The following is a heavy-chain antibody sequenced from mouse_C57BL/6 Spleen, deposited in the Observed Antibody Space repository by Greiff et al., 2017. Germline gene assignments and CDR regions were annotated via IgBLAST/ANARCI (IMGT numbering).Heavy chain of an antibody. V-gene: IGHV1-42*01. D-gene: IGHD1-1*01. Sequence: VQLQQSGPELVKPGASVKISCKASGYSFTGYYMNWVKQSPEKSLEWIGEINPSTGGTTYNQKFKAKATLTVDKSSSTAYMQLKSLTSEDSAVYYCARSGSRSSYYFDDWGQGTTLTVSS. CDR3: ARSGSRSSYYFDD. J-gene: IGHJ2*01. CDR1: GYSFTGYY. CDR2: INPSTGGT.